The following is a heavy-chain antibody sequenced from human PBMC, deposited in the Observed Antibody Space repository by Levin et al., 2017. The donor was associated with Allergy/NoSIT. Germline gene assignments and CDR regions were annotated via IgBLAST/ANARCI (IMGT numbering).Heavy chain of an antibody. V-gene: IGHV3-23*01. D-gene: IGHD2-8*01. CDR1: GFTFSNFA. Sequence: PGGSLRLSCAASGFTFSNFAMSWVRQAPGKGLEWVSIIWGGDDRTYYAGSVRGRFTIARDNSKSTLYLQMNSLRTEDTAVYYFARSNYCATSSCTDHFNGFGPWGQGTLVAVSS. CDR2: IWGGDDRT. CDR3: ARSNYCATSSCTDHFNGFGP. J-gene: IGHJ5*02.